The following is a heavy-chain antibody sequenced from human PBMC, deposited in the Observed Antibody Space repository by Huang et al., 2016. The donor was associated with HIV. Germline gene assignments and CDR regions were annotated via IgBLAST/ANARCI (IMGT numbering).Heavy chain of an antibody. J-gene: IGHJ4*02. D-gene: IGHD3-3*01. CDR2: IHTHAGNP. V-gene: IGHV7-4-1*02. Sequence: QVQLVQSGSELKKPGASVKVSCKASGYTFTSYAMNWGRQAPGQGLEWMGWIHTHAGNPTYARGFTGRFVFSLDTSVSTAYLQISSLKAEDTAVYYCASSPREVFGVFDYWGQGTLVTVSS. CDR1: GYTFTSYA. CDR3: ASSPREVFGVFDY.